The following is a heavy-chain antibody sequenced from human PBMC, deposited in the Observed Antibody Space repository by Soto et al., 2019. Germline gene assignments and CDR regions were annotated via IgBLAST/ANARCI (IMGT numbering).Heavy chain of an antibody. D-gene: IGHD2-15*01. J-gene: IGHJ4*02. CDR2: IYYSGST. CDR3: ARAALLGYCSGGSCYSGLDY. Sequence: SETLSLTCTVSGGSISSGGYYWSWIRQHPGKGLEWIGYIYYSGSTYYNPSLKSRVTISVDTSKNQFSLKLSSVTAADTAVYYCARAALLGYCSGGSCYSGLDYWGQGTLVTVPS. CDR1: GGSISSGGYY. V-gene: IGHV4-31*03.